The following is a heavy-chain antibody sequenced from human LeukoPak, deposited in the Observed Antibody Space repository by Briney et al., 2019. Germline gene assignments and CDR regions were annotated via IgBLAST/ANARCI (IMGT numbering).Heavy chain of an antibody. J-gene: IGHJ5*02. Sequence: GGSLRLSCAASGFTFSDYYMSWIRQAPGKGLEWVSYISSSGSTIYYADSVKGRFTISRDNAKNSLYLQMDSLRAEDTAVYYCARGEYYYGSENNWFDPLGQGTLVTVSS. D-gene: IGHD3-10*01. CDR2: ISSSGSTI. CDR3: ARGEYYYGSENNWFDP. V-gene: IGHV3-11*01. CDR1: GFTFSDYY.